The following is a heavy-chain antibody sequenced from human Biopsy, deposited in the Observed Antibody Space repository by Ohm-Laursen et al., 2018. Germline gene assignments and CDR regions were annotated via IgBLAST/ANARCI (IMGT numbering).Heavy chain of an antibody. CDR1: GFTLSDG. CDR2: FTNTGRTV. CDR3: ARELGNGMDV. Sequence: SLRLSCAASGFTLSDGMTWFRQAPGKGLEWVSFFTNTGRTVYADSVKGRFTISRDNADNSLHLQMKSLRAEDTAVYYCARELGNGMDVWGQGTPVTVSS. J-gene: IGHJ6*02. V-gene: IGHV3-11*01.